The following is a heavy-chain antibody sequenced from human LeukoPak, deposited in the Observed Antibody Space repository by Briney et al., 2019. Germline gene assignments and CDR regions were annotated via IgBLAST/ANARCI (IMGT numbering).Heavy chain of an antibody. CDR1: GFTFSDYY. Sequence: GGSLRLSCAASGFTFSDYYMSWIRQAPGKGLEWVSSISSSSSYIYYADSVKGRFTISRDNAKNSLYLQMNSLRAEDTAVYYCARDIHYYDSSRYYYYYMDVWGKGTSVTISS. V-gene: IGHV3-11*06. J-gene: IGHJ6*03. D-gene: IGHD3-22*01. CDR3: ARDIHYYDSSRYYYYYMDV. CDR2: ISSSSSYI.